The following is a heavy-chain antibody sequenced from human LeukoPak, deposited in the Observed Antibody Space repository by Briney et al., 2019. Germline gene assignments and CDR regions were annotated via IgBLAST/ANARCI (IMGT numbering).Heavy chain of an antibody. J-gene: IGHJ3*02. CDR2: INHSGST. V-gene: IGHV4-34*01. Sequence: SETLSLTCAVYGGSFSGYYWSWIRQPPGKGLEWIGEINHSGSTNYNPSLKSRVTISVDTSKNQFSLKLSFVTAADTAVYYCARGASLNYDFWSGYFSRKAFDIWGQGTMVTVSS. CDR1: GGSFSGYY. D-gene: IGHD3-3*01. CDR3: ARGASLNYDFWSGYFSRKAFDI.